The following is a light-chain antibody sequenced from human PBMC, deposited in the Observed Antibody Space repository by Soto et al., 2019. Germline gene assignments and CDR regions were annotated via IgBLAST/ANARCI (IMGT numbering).Light chain of an antibody. CDR3: AAWDDSLNGYV. CDR2: RNN. CDR1: SSNIGSNT. Sequence: QAVVTQPPSASGTPGQRVTISCSGSSSNIGSNTVNWYQQFPGTAPKLLIYRNNERPSGVPDRFSGSKSGTSASLAISGLQSEDEADYYCAAWDDSLNGYVFGTGTKLTVL. J-gene: IGLJ1*01. V-gene: IGLV1-44*01.